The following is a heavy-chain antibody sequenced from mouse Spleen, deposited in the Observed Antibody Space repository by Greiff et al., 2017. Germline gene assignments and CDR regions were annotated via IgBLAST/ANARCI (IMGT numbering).Heavy chain of an antibody. CDR2: ISSGSSTI. J-gene: IGHJ4*01. D-gene: IGHD2-10*02. Sequence: EVQLQESGGGLVKPGGSLKLSCAASGFTFSDYGMHWVRQAPEKGLEWVAYISSGSSTIYYADTVKGRFTISRDNAKNTLFLQMTSLRSEDTAMYYCARKYGNGAMDYWGQGTSVTVSS. V-gene: IGHV5-17*01. CDR3: ARKYGNGAMDY. CDR1: GFTFSDYG.